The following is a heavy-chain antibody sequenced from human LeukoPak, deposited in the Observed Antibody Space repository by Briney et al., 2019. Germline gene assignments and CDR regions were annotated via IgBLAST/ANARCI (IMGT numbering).Heavy chain of an antibody. J-gene: IGHJ4*02. V-gene: IGHV4-59*11. D-gene: IGHD1-20*01. CDR2: ISYSGST. CDR1: GGSISSHY. Sequence: SETLSLTCSVSGGSISSHYYNWIRQSPGKGLEWIGRISYSGSTNYNPSLKSRVTISVDTSKNQFSLKLSSMTAADTAVYYCASGLLGGITGTTTDYWGQGTLVTVSS. CDR3: ASGLLGGITGTTTDY.